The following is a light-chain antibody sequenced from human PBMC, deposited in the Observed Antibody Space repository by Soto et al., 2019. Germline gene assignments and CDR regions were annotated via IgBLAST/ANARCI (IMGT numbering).Light chain of an antibody. Sequence: EIVLTQSPATLSLSPGERATLSCRASQSVSSYLAWYQQKPGQAPRLLIYDASNRATGIPARFSGSGSGTDFTLTISSLAPEDFAIYYCQQRSNWPPVPFGGETKVEIK. CDR3: QQRSNWPPVP. V-gene: IGKV3-11*01. J-gene: IGKJ4*02. CDR2: DAS. CDR1: QSVSSY.